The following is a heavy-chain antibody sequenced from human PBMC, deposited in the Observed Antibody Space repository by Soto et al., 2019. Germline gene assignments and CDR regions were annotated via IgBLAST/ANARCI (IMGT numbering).Heavy chain of an antibody. V-gene: IGHV4-39*01. CDR3: ARQFRFGRRLQVSVDP. J-gene: IGHJ5*02. CDR1: GGSINSSTFY. CDR2: IDYSGNT. Sequence: QLQLQESGPRLVKAAETLSLNCTVSGGSINSSTFYWGWIRQPPGRGLEWVGSIDYSGNTYYNASLKSRVIVSVDTSKNQFSLKLNSATAADTAVYYCARQFRFGRRLQVSVDPWGQGILVTVSS. D-gene: IGHD3-16*01.